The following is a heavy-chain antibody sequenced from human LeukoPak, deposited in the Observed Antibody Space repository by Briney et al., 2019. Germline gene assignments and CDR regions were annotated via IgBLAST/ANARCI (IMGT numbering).Heavy chain of an antibody. J-gene: IGHJ4*02. CDR3: VNQISGWVY. Sequence: GGSLRPSCSASGFTFSTLPMHWVRQAPGKGLEYVSGSSSNGGSTYYADSAKGRFIISRDNSKNTLYLQMSSLRPEDTAVYYCVNQISGWVYWGQGTLVTVSS. D-gene: IGHD6-19*01. V-gene: IGHV3-64D*06. CDR1: GFTFSTLP. CDR2: SSSNGGST.